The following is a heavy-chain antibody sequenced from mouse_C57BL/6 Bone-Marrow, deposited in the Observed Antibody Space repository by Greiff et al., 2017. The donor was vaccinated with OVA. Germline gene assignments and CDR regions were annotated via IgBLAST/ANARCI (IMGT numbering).Heavy chain of an antibody. Sequence: EVQLQESGGGLVQPKGSLKLSCAASGFSFNTYAMNWVRQAPGKGLEWVARIRSKSNNYATYYADSVKDRVTISRDDSESMLYLQMNNLKTEDTAMYYCVRQDGCYARDYWGQGTSVTVSS. CDR3: VRQDGCYARDY. CDR1: GFSFNTYA. J-gene: IGHJ4*01. V-gene: IGHV10-1*01. D-gene: IGHD2-3*01. CDR2: IRSKSNNYAT.